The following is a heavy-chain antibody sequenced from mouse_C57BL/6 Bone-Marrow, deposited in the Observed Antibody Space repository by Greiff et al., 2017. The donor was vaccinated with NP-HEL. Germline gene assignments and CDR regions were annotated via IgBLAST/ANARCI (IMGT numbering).Heavy chain of an antibody. V-gene: IGHV3-6*01. Sequence: DVKLVESGPGLVKPSQSLSLTCSVTGYSITSGYYWNWIRQFPGNKLEWMGYISYDGSNNYNPSLKNRISITRDTSKNQFFLKLNSVTTEDTATYYCARDGGLFDYWGQGTTLTVSS. CDR2: ISYDGSN. CDR3: ARDGGLFDY. CDR1: GYSITSGYY. J-gene: IGHJ2*01.